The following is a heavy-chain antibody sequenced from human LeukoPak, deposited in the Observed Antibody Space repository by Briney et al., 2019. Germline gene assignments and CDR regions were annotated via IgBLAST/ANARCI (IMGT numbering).Heavy chain of an antibody. CDR2: IYYSGST. J-gene: IGHJ4*02. D-gene: IGHD3-22*01. Sequence: SETLSLTCAVYGGSFSGYYWSWIRQPPGKGLEWIGYIYYSGSTNYNPSLKSRVTISVDKSKNQFSLKLSSVTAADTAVYYCASNRRYYYDSSGVNFDYWGQGTLVTVSS. CDR1: GGSFSGYY. CDR3: ASNRRYYYDSSGVNFDY. V-gene: IGHV4-59*12.